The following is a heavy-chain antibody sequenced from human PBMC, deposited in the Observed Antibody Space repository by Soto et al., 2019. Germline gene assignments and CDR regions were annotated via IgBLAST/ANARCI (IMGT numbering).Heavy chain of an antibody. CDR3: ASLSGTSKCSGPSPFDY. J-gene: IGHJ4*02. CDR2: IHYSGST. CDR1: GGSISSYY. V-gene: IGHV4-59*01. Sequence: PSETLSLTCTVSGGSISSYYWSWIRQPPGKGLEWIGYIHYSGSTNYNPSLKSRVTISVDTSKNQFSLKLSSVTAADTAVYYCASLSGTSKCSGPSPFDYWGQGTLVTVSS. D-gene: IGHD6-6*01.